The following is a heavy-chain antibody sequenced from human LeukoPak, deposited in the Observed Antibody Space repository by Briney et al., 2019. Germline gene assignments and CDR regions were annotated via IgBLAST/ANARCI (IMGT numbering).Heavy chain of an antibody. D-gene: IGHD5-12*01. J-gene: IGHJ3*02. CDR2: MNPNSGNT. CDR3: ARGRRRGYSGYDLGGGAFDI. Sequence: ASVKVSCKASGYTFTSYDINWVRQATGQGLEWMGWMNPNSGNTGYAQKFQGRVTMTRNTSISTAYMELSSLRSEDTAVYYCARGRRRGYSGYDLGGGAFDIWGQGTMVTVSS. CDR1: GYTFTSYD. V-gene: IGHV1-8*01.